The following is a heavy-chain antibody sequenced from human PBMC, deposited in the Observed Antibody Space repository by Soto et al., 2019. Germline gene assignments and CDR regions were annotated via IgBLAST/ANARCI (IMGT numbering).Heavy chain of an antibody. CDR3: ARFWQMATGWFDP. V-gene: IGHV1-18*01. J-gene: IGHJ5*02. CDR2: ISAYNGNT. CDR1: GYTFTSYC. Sequence: ASVKVSGKSSGYTFTSYCISWVRQAPGQGLEWMGWISAYNGNTNYAQKLQGRVTMTTDTSTSTAYMELRSLRSDDTAVYYCARFWQMATGWFDPWGQGTLVTVSS. D-gene: IGHD5-12*01.